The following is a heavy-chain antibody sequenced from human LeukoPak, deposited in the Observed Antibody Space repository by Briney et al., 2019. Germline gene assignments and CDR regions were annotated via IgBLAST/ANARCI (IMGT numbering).Heavy chain of an antibody. D-gene: IGHD1-26*01. Sequence: PXETLSLTCAVYGGSFSGYYWSWIRQPPGKGLEWIGEINHSGSTNYNPSLKSRVTISVDTSKNQFSLKLSSVTAADTAVYYCARGKRIVGATTRDYWGQGTLVTVSS. J-gene: IGHJ4*02. CDR3: ARGKRIVGATTRDY. V-gene: IGHV4-34*01. CDR2: INHSGST. CDR1: GGSFSGYY.